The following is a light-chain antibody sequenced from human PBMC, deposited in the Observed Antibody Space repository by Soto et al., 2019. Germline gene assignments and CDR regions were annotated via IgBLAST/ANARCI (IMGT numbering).Light chain of an antibody. J-gene: IGKJ1*01. CDR2: GTS. CDR3: QQYVSSPWP. CDR1: QSVSSSF. V-gene: IGKV3-20*01. Sequence: EIVLTQSPCALSLSPWERATLSCMASQSVSSSFVAWFQQKPGQAPRLLIYGTSSRATDIPDRFSGSGSGTDFTLTINRLEPEDFAMYFCQQYVSSPWPFGQGTKVDIK.